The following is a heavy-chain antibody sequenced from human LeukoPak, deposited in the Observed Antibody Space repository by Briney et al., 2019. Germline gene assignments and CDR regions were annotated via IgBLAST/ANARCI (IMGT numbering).Heavy chain of an antibody. CDR3: ARGGYSFDY. V-gene: IGHV3-7*01. D-gene: IGHD5-12*01. J-gene: IGHJ4*02. CDR2: LHADGNEK. CDR1: GLSLSGDW. Sequence: PGGSLRLSCAAYGLSLSGDWMSWVRQAPGKGLEWVARLHADGNEKYFVHSVKGRFTVSRDNAKNSLYLQMNSLRVEDTAVYYCARGGYSFDYLGQGTLVTVSS.